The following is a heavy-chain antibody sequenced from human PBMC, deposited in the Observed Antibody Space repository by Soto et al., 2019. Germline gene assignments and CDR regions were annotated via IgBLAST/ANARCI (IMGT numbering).Heavy chain of an antibody. CDR3: AREISYVSGGHLYYGMDV. V-gene: IGHV1-2*02. CDR1: GYTFTGHD. J-gene: IGHJ6*02. Sequence: ASVKVSCKASGYTFTGHDIHWVRQAPEQGREWMGEIGPESGATRYAQKFQGRVTMTSDTSITTVYMELNNLSPDDTAVYYCAREISYVSGGHLYYGMDVLGQGTADNVSS. D-gene: IGHD3-16*01. CDR2: IGPESGAT.